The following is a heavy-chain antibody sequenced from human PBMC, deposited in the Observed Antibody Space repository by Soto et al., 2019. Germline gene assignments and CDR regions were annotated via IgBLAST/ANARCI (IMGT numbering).Heavy chain of an antibody. CDR3: ARYIYGQGFKA. V-gene: IGHV1-8*01. Sequence: QVQLVQPGAEVRKPGASVKVSCKASGDTFTNFDFNWVRQATGQGLEWIGWMRANSGDTGHAQTFQGRVSMTRDTAMISAYMELSSLRAKDAAVYYCARYIYGQGFKAWGQGTLVFVSS. CDR2: MRANSGDT. CDR1: GDTFTNFD. J-gene: IGHJ5*02. D-gene: IGHD3-3*02.